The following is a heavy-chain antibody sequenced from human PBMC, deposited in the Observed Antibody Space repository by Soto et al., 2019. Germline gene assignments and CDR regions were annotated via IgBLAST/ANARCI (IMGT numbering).Heavy chain of an antibody. CDR1: GGSFSGYY. V-gene: IGHV4-34*01. Sequence: SETLSLTCAVYGGSFSGYYWSWIRQPPGKGLEWIGEINHSGSTNYNPSLKSRVTISVDTSKNQFSLKLSPVTAADTAVYYCARGDLKTDYWGQGTLVTVSS. CDR2: INHSGST. J-gene: IGHJ4*02. CDR3: ARGDLKTDY.